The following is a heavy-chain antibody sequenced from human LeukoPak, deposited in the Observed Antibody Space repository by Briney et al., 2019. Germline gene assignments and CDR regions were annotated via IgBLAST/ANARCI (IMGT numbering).Heavy chain of an antibody. D-gene: IGHD5-18*01. CDR1: GFTFSSYW. V-gene: IGHV3-74*03. Sequence: GGSLRLSCAASGFTFSSYWMHWVRQAPGKGLVWVSRISHDGRSATYADFVTGRFTISRDNAKNTVYLQMNSLRAEDTAVYHCLRGGSGSTYGTFEYWGQGILVTVSS. CDR2: ISHDGRSA. J-gene: IGHJ4*02. CDR3: LRGGSGSTYGTFEY.